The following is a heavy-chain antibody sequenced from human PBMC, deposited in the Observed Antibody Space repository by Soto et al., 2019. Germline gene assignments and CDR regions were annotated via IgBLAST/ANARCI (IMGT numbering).Heavy chain of an antibody. D-gene: IGHD2-21*02. CDR1: GDSISSRSYY. V-gene: IGHV4-39*01. J-gene: IGHJ4*02. CDR3: ARQRNSVVTQAYFDV. CDR2: IYYSGST. Sequence: SETLSLTCTVTGDSISSRSYYWGWIRQPPGKGLEWIGSIYYSGSTYNNPSLRSRVSMSIDTSKDQFSLKLKSVTAADTALYFCARQRNSVVTQAYFDVWGQGSMVAVYS.